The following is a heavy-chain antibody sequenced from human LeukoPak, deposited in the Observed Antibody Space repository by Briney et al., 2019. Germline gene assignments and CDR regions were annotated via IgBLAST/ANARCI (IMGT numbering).Heavy chain of an antibody. CDR1: GFTFDDYA. CDR2: ISWNSGSI. V-gene: IGHV3-9*01. D-gene: IGHD6-13*01. J-gene: IGHJ4*02. Sequence: SGGSLRLSCAASGFTFDDYAMHWVRQAPGKGLEWVSGISWNSGSIGYADSVKGRFTISRDNAKNSLYLQMNSLRAEDTAVYYCARDLMGIAYCGAFYYWGQGTLVTVSS. CDR3: ARDLMGIAYCGAFYY.